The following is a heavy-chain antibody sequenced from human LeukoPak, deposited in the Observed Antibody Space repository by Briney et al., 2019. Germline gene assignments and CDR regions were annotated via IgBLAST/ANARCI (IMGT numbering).Heavy chain of an antibody. D-gene: IGHD3-16*02. V-gene: IGHV3-66*01. CDR2: IYSGGST. CDR1: GFTVSSNY. J-gene: IGHJ4*02. Sequence: GGSLRLSCAASGFTVSSNYMSWVRQAPGKGLEWVSVIYSGGSTYYADSVKGRFTISRDNSKNTLYLQMNSLRAEDTAVYYCARDPREYYDYVWGSYRYTDYWGQGTLVTVSS. CDR3: ARDPREYYDYVWGSYRYTDY.